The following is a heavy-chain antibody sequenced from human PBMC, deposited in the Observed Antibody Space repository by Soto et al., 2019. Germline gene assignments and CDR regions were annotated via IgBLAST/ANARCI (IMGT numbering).Heavy chain of an antibody. V-gene: IGHV3-23*01. D-gene: IGHD1-26*01. CDR1: GFFLRDFG. CDR2: ISGSGGST. J-gene: IGHJ6*02. CDR3: AKGWDYYYGMDV. Sequence: GGSLRLSCEASGFFLRDFGMHWVRQAPGKGLEWVSAISGSGGSTYYADSVKGRFTISRDNSKNTLYLQMNSLRAEDTAVYYCAKGWDYYYGMDVWGQGTTVTVSS.